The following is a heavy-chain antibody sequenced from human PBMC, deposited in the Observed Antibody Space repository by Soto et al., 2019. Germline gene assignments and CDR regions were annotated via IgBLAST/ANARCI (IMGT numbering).Heavy chain of an antibody. Sequence: GGSMRLSCAASGLTFSNAWMNWVRQAPGKGLEWVGRIKSKTDGGTTDYAAPVKGRFTISRDDSKNTLYLQMNSLKTEDTAVYYCTTEQWLAPFDYWGQGTLVTVSS. CDR3: TTEQWLAPFDY. CDR1: GLTFSNAW. CDR2: IKSKTDGGTT. D-gene: IGHD6-19*01. V-gene: IGHV3-15*07. J-gene: IGHJ4*02.